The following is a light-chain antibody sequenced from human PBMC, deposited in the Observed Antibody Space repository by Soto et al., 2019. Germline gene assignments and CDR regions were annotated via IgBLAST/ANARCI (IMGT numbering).Light chain of an antibody. V-gene: IGLV2-23*02. CDR2: EVT. J-gene: IGLJ1*01. CDR3: CSYAGSSTFYV. CDR1: SSDVGSYNL. Sequence: QSVLTQPASVSGSPGQSITISCTGTSSDVGSYNLVSWYQQHPGKAPKLMIYEVTKWPSGASNRFSGSKSGNTASLTISGLQAEDEADYYCCSYAGSSTFYVFGTGTKVTVL.